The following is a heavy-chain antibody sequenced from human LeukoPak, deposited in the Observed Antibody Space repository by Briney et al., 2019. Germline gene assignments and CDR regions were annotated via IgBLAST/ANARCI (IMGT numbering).Heavy chain of an antibody. J-gene: IGHJ3*02. V-gene: IGHV3-21*04. CDR3: AKGDIMTSVTTHAFDI. Sequence: SGGSLRLSCAASGFTFSSYSMNWVRQAPGKGLEWVSSISSSSSYIYYADSVKGRFTISRDNSKNTLYLQMNSLRAEDTAVYYCAKGDIMTSVTTHAFDIWGQGTMVTVSS. CDR2: ISSSSSYI. CDR1: GFTFSSYS. D-gene: IGHD4-17*01.